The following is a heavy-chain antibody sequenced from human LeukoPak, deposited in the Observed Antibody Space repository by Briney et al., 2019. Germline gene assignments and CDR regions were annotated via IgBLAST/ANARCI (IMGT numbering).Heavy chain of an antibody. CDR2: IYHSGST. CDR3: ARFIRHGDGYGAFDI. CDR1: GGSISSGGYY. V-gene: IGHV4-30-2*01. D-gene: IGHD5-24*01. Sequence: SQTLSLTCTVSGGSISSGGYYWSWIRQPPGKGLEWIGYIYHSGSTYYNPSLKSRVAISVDRSKNQFSLKLSSVTAADAAVYYCARFIRHGDGYGAFDIWGQGTMVTVSS. J-gene: IGHJ3*02.